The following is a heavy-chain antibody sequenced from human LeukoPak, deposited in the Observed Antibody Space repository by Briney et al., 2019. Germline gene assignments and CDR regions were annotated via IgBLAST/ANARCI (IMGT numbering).Heavy chain of an antibody. Sequence: ASVKVSCKASGYTFTGYYMHWVRQAPGQGLEWMGWINPNSGVTNYAQNFQGRVTMTRDTSISTAYMELSRLRSDDTAVYYCARDLGGYGADDAFDIWGQGTMVTVSS. V-gene: IGHV1-2*02. D-gene: IGHD5-18*01. CDR3: ARDLGGYGADDAFDI. CDR2: INPNSGVT. J-gene: IGHJ3*02. CDR1: GYTFTGYY.